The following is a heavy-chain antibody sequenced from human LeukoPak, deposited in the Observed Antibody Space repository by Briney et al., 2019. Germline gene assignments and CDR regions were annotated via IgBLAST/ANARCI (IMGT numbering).Heavy chain of an antibody. CDR1: NGSISNFY. CDR2: IQYSGST. CDR3: ARDSGLGYCSTTSCSYGLDV. Sequence: SDTLSLTCSVSNGSISNFYWTWVRQPPGKGLEWGGNIQYSGSTNFNPSLKSRVTVSVDTSKNQVSLKLRSVTAADTAVYYCARDSGLGYCSTTSCSYGLDVWGQGTTVFVS. D-gene: IGHD2-2*01. V-gene: IGHV4-59*01. J-gene: IGHJ6*02.